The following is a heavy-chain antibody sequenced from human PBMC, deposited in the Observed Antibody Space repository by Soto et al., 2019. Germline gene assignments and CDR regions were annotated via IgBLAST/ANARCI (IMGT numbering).Heavy chain of an antibody. CDR3: AKALSLWFGEFLPPEDYYYGMDV. V-gene: IGHV3-23*01. J-gene: IGHJ6*02. Sequence: PGGSLRLSCAASGFTFSSYAMSWVRQAPGKGLEWVSAISGSGGSTYYADSVKGRFTISRDNSKNTLYLQMNSLRAEDTAVYYCAKALSLWFGEFLPPEDYYYGMDVWGQGTTVTVSS. D-gene: IGHD3-10*01. CDR2: ISGSGGST. CDR1: GFTFSSYA.